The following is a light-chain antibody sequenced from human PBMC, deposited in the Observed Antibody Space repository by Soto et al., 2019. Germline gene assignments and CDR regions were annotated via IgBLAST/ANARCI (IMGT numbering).Light chain of an antibody. V-gene: IGLV2-14*03. Sequence: QSALAQPASVSGSPGQSVTISCTGTSSDVGGYNFVSWYQQYPGKAPKLMIYDVSSRPSGISTRFSGSKSGNTASLTISGLQAEDEADYYCSSYARNRDVLFGGGTQLTVL. CDR3: SSYARNRDVL. CDR1: SSDVGGYNF. CDR2: DVS. J-gene: IGLJ2*01.